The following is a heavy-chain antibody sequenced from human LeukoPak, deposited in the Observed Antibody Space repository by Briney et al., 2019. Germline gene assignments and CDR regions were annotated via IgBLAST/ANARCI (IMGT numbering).Heavy chain of an antibody. J-gene: IGHJ6*03. CDR3: ARTPDNHYYHMDV. CDR2: IYYSGNT. CDR1: GGSFSSGPYY. V-gene: IGHV4-31*03. D-gene: IGHD3-22*01. Sequence: SETLSLTCTVSGGSFSSGPYYWSWIRQHPGKGLEWIGYIYYSGNTYYNPSHKSRVTISVDTPRNHLSLRLSSVIAADTAVYYCARTPDNHYYHMDVWGKGTTVTVSS.